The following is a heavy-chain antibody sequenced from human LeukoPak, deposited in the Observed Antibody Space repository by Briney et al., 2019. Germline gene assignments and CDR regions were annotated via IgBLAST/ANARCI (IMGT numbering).Heavy chain of an antibody. CDR1: GFTFSSYW. V-gene: IGHV3-7*01. CDR3: ARGARQWLVPDFDY. D-gene: IGHD6-19*01. J-gene: IGHJ4*02. Sequence: GGSLRLSCAASGFTFSSYWLSWVRQAPGKGLEWVANIKQDGSEKYYVDSVKGRFTISRDNAKNSLYLQMNSLRAEDTAVYYCARGARQWLVPDFDYWGQGTLVTVSS. CDR2: IKQDGSEK.